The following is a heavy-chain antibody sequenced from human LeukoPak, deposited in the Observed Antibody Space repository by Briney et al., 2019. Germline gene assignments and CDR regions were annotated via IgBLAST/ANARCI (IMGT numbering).Heavy chain of an antibody. D-gene: IGHD1-1*01. Sequence: SETLSLTCTVSGGSISNNNYYWAWIRQPPGKGLECVGSIYYSGSPYYNPSLKSRVTISVDTSKNQFSLRLSSVTAADAAVYYCATWRTAKTGFDYWGQGTLVTVSS. CDR2: IYYSGSP. CDR1: GGSISNNNYY. CDR3: ATWRTAKTGFDY. V-gene: IGHV4-39*01. J-gene: IGHJ4*02.